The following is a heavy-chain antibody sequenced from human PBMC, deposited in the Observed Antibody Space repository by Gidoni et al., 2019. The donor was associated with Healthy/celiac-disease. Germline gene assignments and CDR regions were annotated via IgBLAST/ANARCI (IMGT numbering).Heavy chain of an antibody. CDR2: ISSSSSYI. V-gene: IGHV3-21*01. CDR1: GFTFSSYS. CDR3: ARGYSSGWSAYFDY. J-gene: IGHJ4*02. D-gene: IGHD6-19*01. Sequence: EVQLVESGGGLVKPGGSLRLSCAASGFTFSSYSMNWVRQAPGKGLEWVSSISSSSSYIYYADSVKGRFTISRDNAKNSLYLQMNSLRAEDTAVYYCARGYSSGWSAYFDYWGQGTLVTVSS.